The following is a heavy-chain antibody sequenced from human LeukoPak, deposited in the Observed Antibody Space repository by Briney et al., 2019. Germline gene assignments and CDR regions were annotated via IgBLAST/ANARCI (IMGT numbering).Heavy chain of an antibody. CDR1: GYTFTSYD. CDR3: ASMVTKDHYGMDV. Sequence: ASVKVSCKASGYTFTSYDINWVRQATGQGLEWMGIINPSGGSTSYAQKFQGRVTMTRDTSTSTVYMELSSLRSEDTAVYYCASMVTKDHYGMDVWGQGTTVTVSS. D-gene: IGHD4-23*01. V-gene: IGHV1-46*01. J-gene: IGHJ6*02. CDR2: INPSGGST.